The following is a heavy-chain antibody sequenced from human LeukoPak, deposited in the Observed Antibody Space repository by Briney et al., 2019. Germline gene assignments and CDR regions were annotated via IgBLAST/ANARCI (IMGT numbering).Heavy chain of an antibody. D-gene: IGHD3-10*01. Sequence: SETLSLTCNVSGGAISSTAYYWGWIRQPPGKGLEWIGSIYYSGSTYYNPPLKSRVTISVDTSHNQFSLKLSSVTAADTALYYCARHPPYGSRNWGAYYFDSWGQGTLVTVSS. CDR1: GGAISSTAYY. CDR2: IYYSGST. V-gene: IGHV4-39*01. J-gene: IGHJ4*02. CDR3: ARHPPYGSRNWGAYYFDS.